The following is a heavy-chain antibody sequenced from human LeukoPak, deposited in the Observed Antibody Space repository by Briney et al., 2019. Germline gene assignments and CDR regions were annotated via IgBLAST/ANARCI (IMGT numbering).Heavy chain of an antibody. CDR1: GFTFRSYW. D-gene: IGHD3-10*01. J-gene: IGHJ4*02. CDR2: INPDGSTT. CDR3: ARVRVGAYDFEY. V-gene: IGHV3-74*01. Sequence: GSLRLTCAASGFTFRSYWMHWVRQVPGKGLVWVSRINPDGSTTTYADSVKGRFTISRDNAKNTLYLQMNSLRAEDTAVYYCARVRVGAYDFEYWGQGTLVTVSS.